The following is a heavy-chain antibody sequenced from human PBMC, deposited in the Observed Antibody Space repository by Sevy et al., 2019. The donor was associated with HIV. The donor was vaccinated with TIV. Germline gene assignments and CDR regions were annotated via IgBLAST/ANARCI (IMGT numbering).Heavy chain of an antibody. V-gene: IGHV3-9*01. Sequence: GGSLRLSCAASGFTFDDFAMHWVRQVPGKGLEWVSGLNWDSGSVAYADSVKGRFPISRDNAKNALFLQMTSLRAEDTALYYCAKDIGATGIAVVANWGQGIQVTVSS. CDR2: LNWDSGSV. CDR3: AKDIGATGIAVVAN. J-gene: IGHJ4*02. CDR1: GFTFDDFA. D-gene: IGHD6-19*01.